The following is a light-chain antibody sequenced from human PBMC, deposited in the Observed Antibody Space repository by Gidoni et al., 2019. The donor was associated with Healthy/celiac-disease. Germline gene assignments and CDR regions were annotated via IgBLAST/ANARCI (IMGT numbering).Light chain of an antibody. CDR2: DAS. Sequence: EIVLTQSPGTLSLSPGERATLSCRASQSISSTSLAGYHLKPGQAPRLLIYDASSRATGIPDRFSGSGSGTDFTLTISRLEPEDFAVYYCQQYDSSPTFGQGTKVEIK. V-gene: IGKV3-20*01. CDR1: QSISSTS. J-gene: IGKJ1*01. CDR3: QQYDSSPT.